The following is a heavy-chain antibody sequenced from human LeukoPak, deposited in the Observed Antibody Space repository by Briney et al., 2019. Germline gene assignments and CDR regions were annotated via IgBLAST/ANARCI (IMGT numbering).Heavy chain of an antibody. Sequence: NTGGSLRLSCAASGFTFSSYSMNWVRQAPGKGLERVSSISSRSSYIFYADSVKGRFTISRDNAKNSLYLQMNSLRVEDTAVYYCARDLQHSSFDWLLIGNTWGQGTLVTVSS. CDR1: GFTFSSYS. D-gene: IGHD3-9*01. CDR2: ISSRSSYI. V-gene: IGHV3-21*01. J-gene: IGHJ5*02. CDR3: ARDLQHSSFDWLLIGNT.